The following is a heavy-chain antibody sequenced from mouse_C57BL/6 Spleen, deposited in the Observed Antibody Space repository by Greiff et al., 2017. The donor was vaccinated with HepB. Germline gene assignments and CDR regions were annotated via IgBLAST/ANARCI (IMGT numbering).Heavy chain of an antibody. V-gene: IGHV1-80*01. D-gene: IGHD4-1*01. CDR2: IYPGDGDT. J-gene: IGHJ2*01. CDR1: GYAFSSYW. CDR3: ARSGTVYYFDY. Sequence: VQLQQSGAELVKPGASVKISCKASGYAFSSYWMNWVKQRPGKGLEWIGQIYPGDGDTNYNGKFKGKATLTADKSSSTAYMQLSSLTSEDSAVYFCARSGTVYYFDYWGQGTTLTVSS.